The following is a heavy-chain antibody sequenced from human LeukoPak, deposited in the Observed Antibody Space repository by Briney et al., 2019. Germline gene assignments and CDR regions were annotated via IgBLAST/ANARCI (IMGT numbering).Heavy chain of an antibody. J-gene: IGHJ4*02. D-gene: IGHD5-18*01. CDR2: IKQDGSEK. CDR1: GFTFRSYW. Sequence: PGGSLRLSCAASGFTFRSYWMSWVRQAPGKGLEWVANIKQDGSEKYYVDSVKGRFTISRDNAKNSLYLQMNSLRAEDMAVYYCAGSYGYYFDYWGQGTLVTVSS. V-gene: IGHV3-7*01. CDR3: AGSYGYYFDY.